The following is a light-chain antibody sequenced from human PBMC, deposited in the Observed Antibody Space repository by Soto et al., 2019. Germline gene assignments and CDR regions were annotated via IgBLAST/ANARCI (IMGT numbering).Light chain of an antibody. V-gene: IGLV1-44*01. Sequence: QSVLTQPPSASGTPGQRVTISCSGGSSNMGSNTVNWYQHLPGMAPKLLIYSDNQRPSGVPDRFSGSKSGTSASLAITGLQSEDEADYYCAAWDGSLNHILFGGGTKLTVL. CDR2: SDN. CDR1: SSNMGSNT. J-gene: IGLJ2*01. CDR3: AAWDGSLNHIL.